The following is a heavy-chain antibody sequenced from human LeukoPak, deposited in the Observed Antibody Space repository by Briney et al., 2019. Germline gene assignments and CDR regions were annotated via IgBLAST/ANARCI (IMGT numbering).Heavy chain of an antibody. CDR1: GYTFTSYG. V-gene: IGHV1-18*01. CDR3: AREGGRYCSGGSCYSSNGWYGGLNH. D-gene: IGHD2-15*01. J-gene: IGHJ5*02. CDR2: ISTYNGHT. Sequence: GASVKVSCKASGYTFTSYGISWVRQAPGQGLEWMGWISTYNGHTNYARKVQGGVTMTTDTSTSTAYMELRSLRSDDTAVYFCAREGGRYCSGGSCYSSNGWYGGLNHWGQGTLVTVSS.